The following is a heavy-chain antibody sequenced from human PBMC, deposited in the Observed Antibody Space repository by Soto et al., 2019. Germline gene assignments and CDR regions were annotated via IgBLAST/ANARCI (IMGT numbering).Heavy chain of an antibody. CDR1: GFTFSTYT. D-gene: IGHD6-19*01. Sequence: GGSLRLSCVASGFTFSTYTMSWVREAPGKGLEWVSIISGSGGRANYVDSVKGRFTISRDNSKNTVYLLMKSLRDEDTATYYCAKAVHSRGWSYYLDMWRRG. V-gene: IGHV3-23*01. J-gene: IGHJ4*02. CDR3: AKAVHSRGWSYYLDM. CDR2: ISGSGGRA.